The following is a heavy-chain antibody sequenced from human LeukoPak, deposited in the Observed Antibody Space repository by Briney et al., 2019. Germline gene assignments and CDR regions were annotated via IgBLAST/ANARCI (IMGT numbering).Heavy chain of an antibody. Sequence: SETLSLTCTVSGGSISSSSYYWSWVRQPPGKGLEWIGEIYHSGSTNYNPSLKSRVTISVDKSKNQFSLKLSSVTAADTAVYYCARVWLVREDYWGQGTLATVSS. CDR2: IYHSGST. J-gene: IGHJ4*02. CDR3: ARVWLVREDY. V-gene: IGHV4-39*07. CDR1: GGSISSSSYY. D-gene: IGHD6-19*01.